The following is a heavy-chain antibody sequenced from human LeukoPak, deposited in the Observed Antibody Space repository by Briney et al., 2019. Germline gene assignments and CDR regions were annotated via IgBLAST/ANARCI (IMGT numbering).Heavy chain of an antibody. J-gene: IGHJ3*02. CDR3: ARRGATVTTYLAFDI. D-gene: IGHD4-17*01. CDR1: GYSFTSYW. CDR2: IYHGDSDT. V-gene: IGHV5-51*01. Sequence: GESLKISCKGSGYSFTSYWIGWVRQMPGKGLEWMGIIYHGDSDTRYSPSFQGQVTISADKSISTAYLQWSSLKASDTAMYYCARRGATVTTYLAFDIWGQGTMVTVSS.